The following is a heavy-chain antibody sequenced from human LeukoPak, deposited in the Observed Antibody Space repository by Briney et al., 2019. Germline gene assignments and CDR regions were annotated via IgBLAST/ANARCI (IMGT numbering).Heavy chain of an antibody. J-gene: IGHJ4*02. CDR1: GGSISSSSYY. D-gene: IGHD6-19*01. CDR3: ARGVSVSSGWYVVFDY. Sequence: SETLSLTCTVSGGSISSSSYYWGWIRQPPGKGLEWIGSIYYSGSTYYNPSLKSRVTISVDTSKNQFSLKLSSVTAADTAVYYCARGVSVSSGWYVVFDYWGQGTRVTVSS. V-gene: IGHV4-39*07. CDR2: IYYSGST.